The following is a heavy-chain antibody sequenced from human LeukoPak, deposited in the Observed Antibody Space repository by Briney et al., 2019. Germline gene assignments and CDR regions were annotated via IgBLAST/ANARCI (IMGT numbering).Heavy chain of an antibody. CDR1: GGSFSGYF. J-gene: IGHJ3*02. CDR3: ATNRVGTYDRPFDI. V-gene: IGHV4-34*01. D-gene: IGHD1-26*01. CDR2: IHYTGTT. Sequence: SETLSLTCAVYGGSFSGYFWSWIRQPPGKGLEWIGDIHYTGTTKYNPSVKSRATISIDTSKNQFSLELSSVTATDTAVYFCATNRVGTYDRPFDIWGQGTMVTVSS.